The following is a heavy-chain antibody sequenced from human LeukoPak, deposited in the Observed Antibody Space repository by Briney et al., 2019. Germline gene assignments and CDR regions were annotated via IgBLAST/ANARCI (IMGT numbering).Heavy chain of an antibody. CDR1: GFTFSDSY. CDR2: ISGSGHDI. J-gene: IGHJ4*02. Sequence: GGSLRLSCAASGFTFSDSYMTWVRQAPGKGVEWVAYISGSGHDINYSESAKGRFTISRDNAKNSLFLQMDSLRAEDTAVYYCARDYSGSGSYGGTDYWGQGTLVTVSS. CDR3: ARDYSGSGSYGGTDY. D-gene: IGHD3-10*01. V-gene: IGHV3-11*04.